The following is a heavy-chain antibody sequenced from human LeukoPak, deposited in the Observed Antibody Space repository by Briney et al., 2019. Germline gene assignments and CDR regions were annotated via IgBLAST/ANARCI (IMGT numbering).Heavy chain of an antibody. CDR3: ARQGIAAAGPPHFDY. CDR1: GGSISSSSYY. CDR2: IYYSGST. V-gene: IGHV4-39*01. J-gene: IGHJ4*02. Sequence: SETLSLTCTVSGGSISSSSYYWGWIRQPPGKGLEWIGSIYYSGSTYYNPSLKSRVTISVDTSKNQFSLKLSSVTAADTAVYYCARQGIAAAGPPHFDYWGQGTLVTVSS. D-gene: IGHD6-13*01.